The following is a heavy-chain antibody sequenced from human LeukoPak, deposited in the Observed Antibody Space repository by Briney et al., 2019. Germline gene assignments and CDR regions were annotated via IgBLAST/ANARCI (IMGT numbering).Heavy chain of an antibody. V-gene: IGHV3-30*03. CDR3: ARAGRGGTLMAYFDY. Sequence: GGSLRLSCAASGFTFSSYGMHWVRQAPGKGLEWVAVISYDGSNKYYADSVKGRFTISRDNSKNTLYLQMNSLRAEDTAVYYCARAGRGGTLMAYFDYWGQGTLVTVSS. CDR1: GFTFSSYG. J-gene: IGHJ4*02. D-gene: IGHD1-26*01. CDR2: ISYDGSNK.